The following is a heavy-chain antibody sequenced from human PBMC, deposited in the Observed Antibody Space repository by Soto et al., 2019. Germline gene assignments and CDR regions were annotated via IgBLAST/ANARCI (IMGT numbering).Heavy chain of an antibody. V-gene: IGHV3-7*05. CDR2: IKQDGSEK. CDR1: GFTFSSYW. D-gene: IGHD1-1*01. CDR3: ATLVQPSGGGYYYGMDV. J-gene: IGHJ6*02. Sequence: GGSLRLSCAASGFTFSSYWMSWVRQAPGKGLEWVANIKQDGSEKYYVGSVKGRFTISRDNAKNSLYLQVNSLRAEDTAVYYCATLVQPSGGGYYYGMDVWGQGTTVTVSS.